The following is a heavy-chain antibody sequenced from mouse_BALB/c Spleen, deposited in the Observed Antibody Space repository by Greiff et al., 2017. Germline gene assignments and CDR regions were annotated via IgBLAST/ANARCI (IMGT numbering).Heavy chain of an antibody. CDR2: ISSGSSTI. CDR1: GFTFSSFG. CDR3: ARWGTTAPYYAMDY. V-gene: IGHV5-17*02. Sequence: VQLKESGGGLVQPGGSRKLSCAASGFTFSSFGMHWVRQAPEKGLEWVAYISSGSSTIYYADTVKGRFTISRDNPKNTLFLQMTSLRSEDTAMYYCARWGTTAPYYAMDYWGQGTSVTVSS. J-gene: IGHJ4*01. D-gene: IGHD1-2*01.